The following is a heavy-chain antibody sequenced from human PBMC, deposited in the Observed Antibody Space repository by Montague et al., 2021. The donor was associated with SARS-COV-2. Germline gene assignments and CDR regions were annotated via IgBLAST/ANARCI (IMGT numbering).Heavy chain of an antibody. D-gene: IGHD5-12*01. Sequence: SETLSLTCTVSGGSISSSNYYWDWIRQPPGKGLEWIGSIYDSGSTXYKPSLKSRVTISVDTSKNHLSLKLSSVTAADTAVYYCARRGRKLLPVATTIGGFDIWGQGTMVTVSS. CDR2: IYDSGST. V-gene: IGHV4-39*02. CDR3: ARRGRKLLPVATTIGGFDI. CDR1: GGSISSSNYY. J-gene: IGHJ3*02.